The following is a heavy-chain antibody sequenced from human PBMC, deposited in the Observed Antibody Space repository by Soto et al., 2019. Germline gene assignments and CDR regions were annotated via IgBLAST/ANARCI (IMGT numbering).Heavy chain of an antibody. CDR3: ARDPPDDSSGYYSLDY. CDR1: GFTFSSYG. V-gene: IGHV3-33*01. J-gene: IGHJ4*02. D-gene: IGHD3-22*01. Sequence: QVQLVESGGVVVQPGRSLRLSCAASGFTFSSYGMHWVRQAPGRGLEWVAVMWSGGGNKYYADSVRGRFTISGDNSKNPLYLQMNSLRAEDTAVYYCARDPPDDSSGYYSLDYWGQGTLVTVSS. CDR2: MWSGGGNK.